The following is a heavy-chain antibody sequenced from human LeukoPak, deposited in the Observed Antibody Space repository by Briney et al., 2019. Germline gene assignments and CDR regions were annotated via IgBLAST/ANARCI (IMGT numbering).Heavy chain of an antibody. V-gene: IGHV3-9*01. D-gene: IGHD6-6*01. CDR1: GFTFDDYA. J-gene: IGHJ4*02. Sequence: GGSLRLSCAASGFTFDDYAMHWVRQAPGKGLEWVSGISWNSGSIGYADSVKGRFTISRDNAKNSLYLQMNSLRAEDTALYYCAKVREYSSSGSFDYWGQGTLVTVSS. CDR3: AKVREYSSSGSFDY. CDR2: ISWNSGSI.